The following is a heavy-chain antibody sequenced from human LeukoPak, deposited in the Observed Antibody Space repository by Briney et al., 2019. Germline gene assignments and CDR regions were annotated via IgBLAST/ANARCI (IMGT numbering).Heavy chain of an antibody. CDR3: ARQAGYFDY. CDR1: GDSVSSNSVA. CDR2: TYYRSKWYN. V-gene: IGHV6-1*01. D-gene: IGHD6-13*01. J-gene: IGHJ4*02. Sequence: SQTLSLTCAISGDSVSSNSVAWHWIRQSPSRGPEWLGRTYYRSKWYNDYAVSVKSRIAINSDTSKNQFSLQLNSVTPEDTAVYYCARQAGYFDYWGQGTLVTVSS.